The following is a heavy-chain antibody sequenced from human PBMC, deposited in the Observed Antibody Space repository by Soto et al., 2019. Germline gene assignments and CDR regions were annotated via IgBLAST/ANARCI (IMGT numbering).Heavy chain of an antibody. CDR2: IDPSDSRT. CDR3: ARHDYNGEFDF. D-gene: IGHD2-8*01. J-gene: IGHJ4*02. Sequence: EVQLVQSGAEVKKPGESLRISCEASGYMFPIYHISWVRQMPGKGLEWVGKIDPSDSRTMYRPSSRARITISVDKSINTAYLEWGRLKASDTAMYYCARHDYNGEFDFWGQGTQVTVSS. CDR1: GYMFPIYH. V-gene: IGHV5-10-1*01.